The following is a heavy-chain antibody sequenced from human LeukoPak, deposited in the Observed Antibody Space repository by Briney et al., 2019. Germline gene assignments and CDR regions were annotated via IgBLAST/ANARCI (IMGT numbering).Heavy chain of an antibody. D-gene: IGHD4-17*01. J-gene: IGHJ3*02. CDR1: GFTFSNYR. V-gene: IGHV3-21*01. Sequence: GGSLRLSCAASGFTFSNYRMNWVRQAPGKGLEWVSSISSSSIYIYYADSLKGRFTISRDNAKNSLYLQMNSLRAEDTAVYYCTRLISWDYGDYRDPFAFDIWGQGTMVTVSS. CDR2: ISSSSIYI. CDR3: TRLISWDYGDYRDPFAFDI.